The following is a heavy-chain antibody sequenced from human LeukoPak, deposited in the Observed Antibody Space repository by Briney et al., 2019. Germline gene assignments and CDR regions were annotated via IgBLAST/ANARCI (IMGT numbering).Heavy chain of an antibody. J-gene: IGHJ6*02. Sequence: SVKVSCKASGGTFNSYAISWVRQAPGQGLEWMGGIIPMFGTSTSAQKFQGRVTITADESTSTAYMELNSLSSEDTALYYCARGSAKYYHYGTDVWGQGTTITVSS. V-gene: IGHV1-69*13. CDR3: ARGSAKYYHYGTDV. CDR2: IIPMFGTS. CDR1: GGTFNSYA. D-gene: IGHD5-18*01.